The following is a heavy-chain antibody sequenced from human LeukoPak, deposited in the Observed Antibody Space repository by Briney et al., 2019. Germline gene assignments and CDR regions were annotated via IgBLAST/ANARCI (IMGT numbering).Heavy chain of an antibody. Sequence: ASVKVSCKASGYTFTNYSIHWVRQAPGQRLEWMGWINAGNGNTKYSQEFQARVTITRNTSISTAYMELSSLRSEDTAVYYCARAFLPIPGLANCFDPWGQGTLVTVSS. J-gene: IGHJ5*02. V-gene: IGHV1-3*03. CDR2: INAGNGNT. CDR3: ARAFLPIPGLANCFDP. CDR1: GYTFTNYS.